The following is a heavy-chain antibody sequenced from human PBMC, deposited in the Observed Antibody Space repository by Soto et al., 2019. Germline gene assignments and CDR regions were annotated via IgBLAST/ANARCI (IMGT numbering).Heavy chain of an antibody. CDR1: GGSISSGDDF. CDR3: ARDRAKWKDYYYYGMDV. J-gene: IGHJ6*02. D-gene: IGHD1-20*01. V-gene: IGHV4-30-4*01. Sequence: LCGGSISSGDDFWTWIHQPPGKGLEWIGYIYYSGSTYYNPSLKSRLTMSVDTSKNQFSLKLSSVTAADTAVYYCARDRAKWKDYYYYGMDVWGQGTTVTVSS. CDR2: IYYSGST.